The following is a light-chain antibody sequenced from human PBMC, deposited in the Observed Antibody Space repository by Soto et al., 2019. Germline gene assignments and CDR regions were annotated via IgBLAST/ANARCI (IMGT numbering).Light chain of an antibody. CDR1: QSISSW. J-gene: IGKJ1*01. CDR2: KAS. Sequence: DIPMTQSPSTLSPSVGDRVTITCRASQSISSWLAWYQQKPGKAPKLLIYKASSLESGVPSRFSGSGSGTEFTLTISSLQPDDFATYYCQQYNSYLVTFGQGTKVEIK. CDR3: QQYNSYLVT. V-gene: IGKV1-5*03.